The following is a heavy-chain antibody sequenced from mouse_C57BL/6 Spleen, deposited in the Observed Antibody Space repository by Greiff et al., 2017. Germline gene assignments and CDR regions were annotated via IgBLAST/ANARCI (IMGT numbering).Heavy chain of an antibody. J-gene: IGHJ4*01. CDR3: ASHYYYGSSYGAMDD. D-gene: IGHD1-1*01. Sequence: QVQLKQPGAELVKPGASVKMSCKASGYTFTSYWITWVKQRPGQGLEWIGDIYPGSGSTNYNEKFKSKATLTVDTSSSTAYMQLSSLTSEDSAVYYCASHYYYGSSYGAMDDWGQGTSVTVSS. CDR1: GYTFTSYW. CDR2: IYPGSGST. V-gene: IGHV1-55*01.